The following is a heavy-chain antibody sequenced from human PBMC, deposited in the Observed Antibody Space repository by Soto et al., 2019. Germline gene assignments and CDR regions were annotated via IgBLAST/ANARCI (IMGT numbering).Heavy chain of an antibody. J-gene: IGHJ5*01. Sequence: QTLSLTCAISGDSFSSNSATWNWIRQSPPRGLEWLGRTYYRSKWYNDYAVSVKSRITINPDTSNNQLSLQLNSVTPDDTAVYYCARLVGNSWLDSWGQGTLVTVSS. CDR3: ARLVGNSWLDS. D-gene: IGHD2-2*01. CDR1: GDSFSSNSAT. CDR2: TYYRSKWYN. V-gene: IGHV6-1*01.